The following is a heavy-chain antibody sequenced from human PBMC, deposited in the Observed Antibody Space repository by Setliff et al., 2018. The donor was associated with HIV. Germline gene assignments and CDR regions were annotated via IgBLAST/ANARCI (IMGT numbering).Heavy chain of an antibody. J-gene: IGHJ5*02. V-gene: IGHV1-18*01. D-gene: IGHD2-15*01. CDR3: ARGYCGGGICYSPNWLDP. CDR2: IPSNGYT. Sequence: IPSNGYTDYAQKFRDRVTLTTDTSTSTAYMEVRSLTSDDTAVYYCARGYCGGGICYSPNWLDPWGQGTLVTVSS.